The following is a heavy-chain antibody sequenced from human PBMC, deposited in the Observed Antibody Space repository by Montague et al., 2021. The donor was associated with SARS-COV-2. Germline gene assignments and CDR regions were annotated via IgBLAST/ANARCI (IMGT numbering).Heavy chain of an antibody. D-gene: IGHD2-15*01. CDR1: GDSITSSGNT. CDR2: LVYSGTS. CDR3: ARQPGYCSGVSCHGYYTMDV. Sequence: SETLSLTCSVPGDSITSSGNTWGWIRQPPGKGLEWIGGLVYSGTSHPNPSLNSRGTISVDTSKNPLSLTLSYLTAADTAVYFGARQPGYCSGVSCHGYYTMDVWGQGTTVTVSS. J-gene: IGHJ6*02. V-gene: IGHV4-39*01.